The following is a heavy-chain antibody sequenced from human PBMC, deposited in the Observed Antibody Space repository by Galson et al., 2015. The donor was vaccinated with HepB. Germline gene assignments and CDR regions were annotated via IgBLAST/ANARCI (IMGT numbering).Heavy chain of an antibody. CDR3: AGQYSSGWYGGWFDP. D-gene: IGHD6-19*01. J-gene: IGHJ5*02. CDR1: Y. V-gene: IGHV1-2*02. CDR2: INPNSGGT. Sequence: YMHWVRQAPGQGLEWMGWINPNSGGTNYAQKFQGRVTMTRDTSISTAYMELSRLRSDDTAVYYCAGQYSSGWYGGWFDPWGQGTLVTVSS.